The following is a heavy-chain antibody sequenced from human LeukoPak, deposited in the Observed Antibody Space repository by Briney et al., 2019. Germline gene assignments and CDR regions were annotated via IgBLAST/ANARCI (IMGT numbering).Heavy chain of an antibody. V-gene: IGHV1-69*01. CDR1: GGTFSSYA. CDR3: ARDRNDSSGYYNDAFDI. J-gene: IGHJ3*02. Sequence: SVKVSCKASGGTFSSYAISWVRQAPGQGLEWMGGIIPIFGTANYAQKFQGRVTITADESTSTAYMELSSLRSEDTAVYYCARDRNDSSGYYNDAFDIWGQGTMVTVSS. D-gene: IGHD3-22*01. CDR2: IIPIFGTA.